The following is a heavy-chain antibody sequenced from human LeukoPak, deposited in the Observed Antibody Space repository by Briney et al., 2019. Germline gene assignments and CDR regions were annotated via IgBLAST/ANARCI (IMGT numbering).Heavy chain of an antibody. J-gene: IGHJ4*02. CDR1: GFTFSSYS. CDR3: AREDYGDYLSYFDY. D-gene: IGHD4-17*01. CDR2: ISSSSSYI. V-gene: IGHV3-21*01. Sequence: GGSPRLSCAASGFTFSSYSMNWVRQAPGKGLEWVSSISSSSSYIYYADSVKGRFTISRDNAKNSLYLQMNSLRAEDTAVYYCAREDYGDYLSYFDYWGQGTLVTVSS.